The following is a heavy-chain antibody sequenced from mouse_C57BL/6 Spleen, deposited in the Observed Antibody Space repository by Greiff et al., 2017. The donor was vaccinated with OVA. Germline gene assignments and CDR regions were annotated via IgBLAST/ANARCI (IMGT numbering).Heavy chain of an antibody. Sequence: QVQLQQSGAELVRPGTSVKVSCKASGYAFTNYLIEWVKQRPGQGLEWIGVINPGSGGTNYNEKFKGKATLTADKSSSTAYMQLSSLTSEDSAVYFCARGDYYYGSSYEGFAYWGQGTLVTVSA. J-gene: IGHJ3*01. CDR1: GYAFTNYL. CDR2: INPGSGGT. CDR3: ARGDYYYGSSYEGFAY. V-gene: IGHV1-54*01. D-gene: IGHD1-1*01.